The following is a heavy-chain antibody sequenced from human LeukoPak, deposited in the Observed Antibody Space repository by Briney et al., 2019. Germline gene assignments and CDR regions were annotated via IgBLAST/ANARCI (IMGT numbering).Heavy chain of an antibody. CDR3: ARDMGDRDDY. CDR2: ISSSGSTI. D-gene: IGHD1-26*01. Sequence: VGSLRLSCAASGFTFSSYEMNWVRQAPGKGLEWVSYISSSGSTIYYADSVKGRFTISRDNAKNSLYLQMNSLRAEDTAVYYCARDMGDRDDYWGQGTLVTVSS. V-gene: IGHV3-48*03. CDR1: GFTFSSYE. J-gene: IGHJ4*02.